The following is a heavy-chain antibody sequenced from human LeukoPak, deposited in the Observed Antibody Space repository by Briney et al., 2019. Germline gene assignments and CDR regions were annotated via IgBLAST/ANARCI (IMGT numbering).Heavy chain of an antibody. CDR2: IYYSGST. CDR3: ARDEPYYYYMDV. Sequence: SETLSLTCTVSGGSISSYYWSWIRQPPGKGLEWIGYIYYSGSTNYNPSLKSRVTISVDTSKNQFSLKLSSVTAADTAVYYCARDEPYYYYMDVWGKGTTVTISS. CDR1: GGSISSYY. V-gene: IGHV4-59*12. J-gene: IGHJ6*03. D-gene: IGHD1-14*01.